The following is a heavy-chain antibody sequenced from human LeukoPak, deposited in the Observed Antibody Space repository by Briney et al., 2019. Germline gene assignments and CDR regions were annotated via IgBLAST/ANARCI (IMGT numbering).Heavy chain of an antibody. V-gene: IGHV3-9*01. J-gene: IGHJ3*02. D-gene: IGHD5-18*01. CDR1: GFTFDDYA. CDR2: ISWNSGSI. Sequence: PGGSLILSCAASGFTFDDYAMHWVRQAAGKGLDWVSGISWNSGSIGYADSVKGRFTISRDNAKNSLYLQMNSLRAEDTALYYCAKDQGVLQLWLLGGPYDAFDIWGQGTMVTVSS. CDR3: AKDQGVLQLWLLGGPYDAFDI.